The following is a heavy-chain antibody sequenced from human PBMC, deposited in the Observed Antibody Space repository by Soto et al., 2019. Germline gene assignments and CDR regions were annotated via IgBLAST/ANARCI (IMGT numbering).Heavy chain of an antibody. V-gene: IGHV1-18*04. CDR1: GYTFTSYG. D-gene: IGHD2-15*01. CDR3: ARNLPQIVLPTVSPFDP. CDR2: ISAYNGNT. Sequence: AASVKVSCKASGYTFTSYGISWVRQAPGQGLEWMGWISAYNGNTNYAQKLQGRVTMTTDTSTSTAYMELRSLRSDDTAVYYCARNLPQIVLPTVSPFDPWGQGTLVTVSS. J-gene: IGHJ5*02.